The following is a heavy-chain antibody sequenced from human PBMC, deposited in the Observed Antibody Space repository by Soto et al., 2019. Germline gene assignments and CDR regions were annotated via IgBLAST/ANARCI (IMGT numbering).Heavy chain of an antibody. J-gene: IGHJ4*02. D-gene: IGHD2-2*02. V-gene: IGHV4-39*01. CDR3: ARLGYCSSTSCHRTDY. CDR2: IYYSGST. Sequence: SETLSLTCTVSGGSISSSSYYWGWIRQPPGKGLEWIGSIYYSGSTYYNPSLKSRVTISVDTSKNQFSLKLSSVTAADTAVYYCARLGYCSSTSCHRTDYWGQGTLVTVSS. CDR1: GGSISSSSYY.